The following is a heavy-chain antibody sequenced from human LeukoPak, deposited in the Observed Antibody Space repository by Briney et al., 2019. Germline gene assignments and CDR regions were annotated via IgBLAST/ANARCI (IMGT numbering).Heavy chain of an antibody. CDR1: GGSFSGYC. Sequence: SETLSLTCAVYGGSFSGYCWSWIRQPPGKGLEWIGEINHSGSTNYNPSLKSRVTISVDTSKNQFSLKLSSVTAADTAVYYCARRPTSGSYFGPFDYWGQGTLVTVSS. CDR2: INHSGST. CDR3: ARRPTSGSYFGPFDY. D-gene: IGHD1-26*01. V-gene: IGHV4-34*01. J-gene: IGHJ4*02.